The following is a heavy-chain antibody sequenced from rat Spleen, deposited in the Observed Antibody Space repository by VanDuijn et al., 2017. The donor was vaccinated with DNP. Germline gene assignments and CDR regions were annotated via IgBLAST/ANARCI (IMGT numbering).Heavy chain of an antibody. V-gene: IGHV5-25*01. D-gene: IGHD1-2*01. Sequence: EGQLVESGGGLVEPGRSLKLSCAASGFTFSNYVMAWVRQAPGKGLEWVASINPDGSNTYYPDTVKGRFIISRNNAKSTLSLQMDSLRSDDTATYYCTRSDSYGFPYWGQGTLVTVSS. CDR3: TRSDSYGFPY. CDR1: GFTFSNYV. J-gene: IGHJ3*01. CDR2: INPDGSNT.